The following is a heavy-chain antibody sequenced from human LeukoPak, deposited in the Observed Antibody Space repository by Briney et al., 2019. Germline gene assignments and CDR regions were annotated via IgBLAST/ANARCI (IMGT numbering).Heavy chain of an antibody. Sequence: GGSLRLSCAASGFTFTTYSMSWVRQAPGKGLAWVSAISGSGATTFYADSVKGRFTISRDNSKNMVYLQTNSLRAEDTAVYYCAKSNGVDRNGYNSDYFDYWGQGTLVTVSS. CDR2: ISGSGATT. D-gene: IGHD5-24*01. V-gene: IGHV3-23*01. CDR3: AKSNGVDRNGYNSDYFDY. J-gene: IGHJ4*02. CDR1: GFTFTTYS.